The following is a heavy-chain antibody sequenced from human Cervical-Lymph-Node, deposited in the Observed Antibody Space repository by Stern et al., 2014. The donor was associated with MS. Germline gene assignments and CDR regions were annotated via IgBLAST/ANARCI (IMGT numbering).Heavy chain of an antibody. CDR1: GDTLSNFA. CDR3: ARDNDDNGMDV. D-gene: IGHD1-1*01. V-gene: IGHV1-69*01. CDR2: IIPIFGTT. Sequence: VQLVESGAEIKKPGSSVTVSCKTSGDTLSNFAISWVRQAPGQGLEWMGGIIPIFGTTHYAQNFQGRVTLTADQSMGTAYMDLGSLRSEDTAVYYCARDNDDNGMDVWGQGTTITVSS. J-gene: IGHJ6*02.